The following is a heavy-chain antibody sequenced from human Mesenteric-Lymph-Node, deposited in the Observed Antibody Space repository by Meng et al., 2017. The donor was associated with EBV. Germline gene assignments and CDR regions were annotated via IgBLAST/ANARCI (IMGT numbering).Heavy chain of an antibody. J-gene: IGHJ4*02. V-gene: IGHV4-4*02. D-gene: IGHD5-24*01. CDR3: ARDVQMATN. CDR1: GGSISSISQ. CDR2: IYHNGDT. Sequence: VQLVKSGPALVMPSGTLAFSFGISGGSISSISQWSGVRQSPVTVLEWIGQIYHNGDTNYNPSLKNRVLISVDKSKNQFSLRLNSVTAADTDVYYCARDVQMATNWGQGTLVTVSS.